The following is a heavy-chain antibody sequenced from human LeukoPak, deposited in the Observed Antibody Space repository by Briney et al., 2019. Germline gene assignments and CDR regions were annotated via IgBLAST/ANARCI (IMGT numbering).Heavy chain of an antibody. Sequence: SETLTLTCAVSGYSISSDNWWGWIRQPPGKGLEWIGYIHYSGITYYSPSLKSRVTLSVDTSKNQFSLRLSSVTAVDTAVYYCARKPNAVYWFDPWGQGTLVTVSS. CDR2: IHYSGIT. V-gene: IGHV4-28*01. CDR3: ARKPNAVYWFDP. J-gene: IGHJ5*02. CDR1: GYSISSDNW. D-gene: IGHD4/OR15-4a*01.